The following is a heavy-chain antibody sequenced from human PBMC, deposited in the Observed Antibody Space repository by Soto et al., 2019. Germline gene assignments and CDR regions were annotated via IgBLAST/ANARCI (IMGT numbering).Heavy chain of an antibody. CDR2: ISGYNGNT. J-gene: IGHJ6*02. CDR3: AREVPRPYYYYGIDV. Sequence: QVQLVQSGAEVKKPGASVKVSCKSSGYTFSMSGISWVRQAPGQGLEWMGWISGYNGNTNYEQTFQDRVTMTTDTTTNTAYMELRSLRSDDTAVYYCAREVPRPYYYYGIDVWGQGTTVTVS. CDR1: GYTFSMSG. V-gene: IGHV1-18*01. D-gene: IGHD1-1*01.